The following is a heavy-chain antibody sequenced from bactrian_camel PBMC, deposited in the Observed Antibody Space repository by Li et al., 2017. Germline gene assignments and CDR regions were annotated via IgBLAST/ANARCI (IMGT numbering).Heavy chain of an antibody. D-gene: IGHD2*01. Sequence: HVQLVESGGGSVQVGGSLRLSCVVSGYTYSWYSMGWIRQRPGKRREGVAAIDGDGNTAYVDSVKSRFTISRDNAKNAVYLQMNNLRPEDTGIYYCAADYRRAFGGSCDGFGYWGQGTQVTVS. CDR1: GYTYSWYS. CDR3: AADYRRAFGGSCDGFGY. CDR2: IDGDGNT. V-gene: IGHV3S53*01. J-gene: IGHJ6*01.